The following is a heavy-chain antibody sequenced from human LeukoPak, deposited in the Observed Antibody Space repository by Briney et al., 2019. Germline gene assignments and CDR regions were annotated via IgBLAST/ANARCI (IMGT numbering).Heavy chain of an antibody. Sequence: ASVKVSCKASGGTFSSYAISWVRQAPGQGLEWMGIINPSGGSTSYAQKFQGRVTMTRDMSTSTVYMELSSLRSEDTAVYYCARRGNAPTGYYYYMDVWGKGTTVTVSS. CDR3: ARRGNAPTGYYYYMDV. CDR2: INPSGGST. CDR1: GGTFSSYA. V-gene: IGHV1-46*01. J-gene: IGHJ6*03. D-gene: IGHD3-16*01.